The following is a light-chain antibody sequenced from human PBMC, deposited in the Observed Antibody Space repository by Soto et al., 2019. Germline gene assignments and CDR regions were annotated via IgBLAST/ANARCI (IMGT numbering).Light chain of an antibody. J-gene: IGKJ5*01. V-gene: IGKV1-5*01. Sequence: IQITQSPFTLCASVGDRGTITFRASQNINKRLAWHQQKPVKAPKVLIYDASNLKSGVPSRFSGTGSGTDFTLTISSLQPEDFAIYYCQQTFGKPLVTFGQGTRLEI. CDR2: DAS. CDR3: QQTFGKPLVT. CDR1: QNINKR.